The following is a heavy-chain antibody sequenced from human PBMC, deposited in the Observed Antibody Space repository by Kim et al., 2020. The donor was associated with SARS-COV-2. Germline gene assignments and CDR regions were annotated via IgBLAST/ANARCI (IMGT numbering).Heavy chain of an antibody. CDR2: IYYSGIT. V-gene: IGHV4-39*01. CDR3: ARRLSGGPFDY. J-gene: IGHJ4*02. CDR1: GGSISSSSYY. D-gene: IGHD3-10*01. Sequence: SETLSLTCTVSGGSISSSSYYWGWLRQPPGKGLEWIGNIYYSGITFYNPSLKSRVTISVDTSKNQFSLKLSSVTAADTAVYHCARRLSGGPFDYWGQGTLVTVSS.